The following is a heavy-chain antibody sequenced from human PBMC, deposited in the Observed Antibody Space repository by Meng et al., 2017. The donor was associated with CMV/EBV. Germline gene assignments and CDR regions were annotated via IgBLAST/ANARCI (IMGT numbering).Heavy chain of an antibody. Sequence: SLKISCAASGFTFDDYAMHWVRQAPGKGLEWVSGISWNSGSIGYADSVKGRFTISRDNAKNSLYLQMNSLRAEDTAVYYCARASFWGCDYWGQGTLVTVSS. CDR2: ISWNSGSI. CDR1: GFTFDDYA. V-gene: IGHV3-9*01. J-gene: IGHJ4*02. D-gene: IGHD7-27*01. CDR3: ARASFWGCDY.